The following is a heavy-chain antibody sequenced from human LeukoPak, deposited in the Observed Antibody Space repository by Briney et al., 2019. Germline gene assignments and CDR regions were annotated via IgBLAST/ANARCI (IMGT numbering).Heavy chain of an antibody. CDR2: IYTSGST. Sequence: PSETLSLTCTVSGGSISSGSYYWSWIRQPAGKGLEWIGRIYTSGSTNYNPSLKSRVTISVDTSKNQFSLKLSSVTAADTAVYYCAREDDTGRYMGDDAFDIWGQGTMVTVSS. CDR3: AREDDTGRYMGDDAFDI. CDR1: GGSISSGSYY. V-gene: IGHV4-61*02. J-gene: IGHJ3*02. D-gene: IGHD1-26*01.